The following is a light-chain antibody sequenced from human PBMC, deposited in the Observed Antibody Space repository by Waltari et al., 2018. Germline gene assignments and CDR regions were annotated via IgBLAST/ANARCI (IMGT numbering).Light chain of an antibody. V-gene: IGLV2-11*01. CDR1: SSDVGGYDY. Sequence: QSVLTQPRSVSGSPGQSVAISCTGTSSDVGGYDYVSWYQQYPGKAPQVMIYGVYKMPSGVPDRFSGSKSGNTASLSISGLQAEDEADYYCCSYANSKWVFGGGTKLTVL. CDR2: GVY. CDR3: CSYANSKWV. J-gene: IGLJ3*02.